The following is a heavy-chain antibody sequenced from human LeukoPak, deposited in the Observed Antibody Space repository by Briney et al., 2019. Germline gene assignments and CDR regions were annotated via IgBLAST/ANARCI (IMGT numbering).Heavy chain of an antibody. CDR2: ISSSGSTI. D-gene: IGHD6-19*01. CDR3: AREKQWLALGD. V-gene: IGHV3-48*03. Sequence: GGSLRLSCAASGFTFSSYEMNWVRQAPGKGLEWVSYISSSGSTIYYADSVKGRFTISRDNAKNSLYLQMNSLRAEDTAVYYCAREKQWLALGDWGQGTLVTVSS. J-gene: IGHJ4*02. CDR1: GFTFSSYE.